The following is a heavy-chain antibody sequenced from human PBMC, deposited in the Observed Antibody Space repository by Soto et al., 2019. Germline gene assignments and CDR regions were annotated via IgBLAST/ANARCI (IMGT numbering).Heavy chain of an antibody. J-gene: IGHJ4*02. D-gene: IGHD3-9*01. CDR2: ISSTGSKT. Sequence: EARLLESGGGLVQPGGSLRLSCVVSGFSMSNHALTWVRQAPGKGLEWVSSISSTGSKTYYADSIKGRFTISRDNSKNTVYLQMNSLRPDDMPFYFCAREPKPFLTGYYDLWGQGTLVTVSS. V-gene: IGHV3-23*01. CDR3: AREPKPFLTGYYDL. CDR1: GFSMSNHA.